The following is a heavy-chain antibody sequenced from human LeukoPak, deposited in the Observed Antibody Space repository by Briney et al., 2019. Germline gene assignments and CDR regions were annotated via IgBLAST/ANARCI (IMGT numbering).Heavy chain of an antibody. CDR1: GFTFSNYA. D-gene: IGHD3-22*01. CDR2: ISYDGSNK. Sequence: PGRSLRLSCAASGFTFSNYALHWVRQAPGKGLEWVAVISYDGSNKFYADSVKGRFTISRDNGKNSLYLQMNSLRTEDTALYYCAKGGFYDSSGPVEYWGQGTLVTVSS. CDR3: AKGGFYDSSGPVEY. J-gene: IGHJ4*02. V-gene: IGHV3-30*04.